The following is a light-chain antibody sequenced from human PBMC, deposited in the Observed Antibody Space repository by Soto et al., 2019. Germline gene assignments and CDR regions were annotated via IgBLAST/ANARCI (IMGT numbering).Light chain of an antibody. CDR3: LQDYGDSWT. V-gene: IGKV1-6*01. CDR2: AAS. CDR1: RDVGSD. Sequence: QMTQSPSSLSASVGEKIIITCRASRDVGSDVSWYQQKPGQAPKLLIYAASNLYTGVPSRFSGSRSGTEFTLTISSMQPEDFASYYCLQDYGDSWTFGQGTKVEIE. J-gene: IGKJ1*01.